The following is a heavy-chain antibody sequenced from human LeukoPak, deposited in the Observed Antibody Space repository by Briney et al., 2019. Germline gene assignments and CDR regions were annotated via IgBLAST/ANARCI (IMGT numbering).Heavy chain of an antibody. Sequence: SETLSLTCAVYGGSFSDYYWSWIRQPPGKGLEWIGEINHSGTTNYSPSLKSRVSISVDTSRNQFSLKLNSVTAADAAMYYCASHYSSGSYRYTGSFDSWGQGMLVNVSS. CDR2: INHSGTT. V-gene: IGHV4-34*01. CDR3: ASHYSSGSYRYTGSFDS. D-gene: IGHD3-16*02. CDR1: GGSFSDYY. J-gene: IGHJ4*02.